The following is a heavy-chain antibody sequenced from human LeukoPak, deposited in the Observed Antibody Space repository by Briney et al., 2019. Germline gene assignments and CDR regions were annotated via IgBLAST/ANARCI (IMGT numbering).Heavy chain of an antibody. J-gene: IGHJ4*02. CDR2: ISVYNGNT. V-gene: IGHV1-18*01. Sequence: ASVKVSCKTSGYTFTNNAITWVRRAPGQGLEWLGWISVYNGNTNYAQKLQGRVTMTTDTSTTTVYMELRSLRSDDTAVYYCARTHPYYYDSNGLYYFDYWGQGTLVTVSS. CDR1: GYTFTNNA. CDR3: ARTHPYYYDSNGLYYFDY. D-gene: IGHD3-22*01.